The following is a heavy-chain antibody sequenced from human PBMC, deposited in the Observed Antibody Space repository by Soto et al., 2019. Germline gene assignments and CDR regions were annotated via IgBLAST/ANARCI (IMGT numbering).Heavy chain of an antibody. V-gene: IGHV4-39*01. CDR1: GGSVSYNSYY. CDR3: ARRVVVAPLANV. J-gene: IGHJ4*02. D-gene: IGHD2-21*01. CDR2: IFYTGTT. Sequence: PSETLSLTCPVSGGSVSYNSYYWGWIRQPPGKGLEWVGGIFYTGTTYYNPSLKDRLSISVDTSKNSFSLNLTSVTPADTAFYFCARRVVVAPLANVGGQGALVTVPS.